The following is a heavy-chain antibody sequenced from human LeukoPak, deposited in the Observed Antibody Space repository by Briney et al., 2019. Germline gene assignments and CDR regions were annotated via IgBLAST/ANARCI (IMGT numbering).Heavy chain of an antibody. Sequence: GASLRLSCAASGFTFSTYAMHWVRQAPGRGLEWVSAIGTSVSSIYYADSVKGRFTISRDNSKKTVYLQMNNLRGDDTAVYYCAKRAMNSGSPRELDYWGQGTLVTVSS. D-gene: IGHD1-26*01. CDR1: GFTFSTYA. V-gene: IGHV3-23*01. CDR3: AKRAMNSGSPRELDY. J-gene: IGHJ4*02. CDR2: IGTSVSSI.